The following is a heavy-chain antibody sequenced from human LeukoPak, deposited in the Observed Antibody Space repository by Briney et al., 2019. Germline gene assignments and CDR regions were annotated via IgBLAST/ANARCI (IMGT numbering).Heavy chain of an antibody. CDR3: ARHGRHPIAVAGTFDY. CDR1: GGSISSYY. CDR2: IYYSGST. J-gene: IGHJ4*02. D-gene: IGHD6-19*01. Sequence: SETLSLTCTVSGGSISSYYWSWIRQPPGKGLEWIGYIYYSGSTNYNPSLKSRVTISVDTSKNQFSLKLSSVTAADTAVYYCARHGRHPIAVAGTFDYWGQGTLVTVSS. V-gene: IGHV4-59*08.